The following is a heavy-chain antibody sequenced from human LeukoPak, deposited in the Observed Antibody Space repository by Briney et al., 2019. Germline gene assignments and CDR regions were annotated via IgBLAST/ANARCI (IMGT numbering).Heavy chain of an antibody. D-gene: IGHD2-21*02. V-gene: IGHV3-20*01. Sequence: GGSLRLSCAASGFTLDDYGMSWVRQAPGKGLEWVSGINWNGGSTGYADSVKGRFTISRDNAKNSLYLQMNSLRAEDTALYHCARESAYCGGDCLDYWGQGTLVTVSS. CDR3: ARESAYCGGDCLDY. J-gene: IGHJ4*02. CDR2: INWNGGST. CDR1: GFTLDDYG.